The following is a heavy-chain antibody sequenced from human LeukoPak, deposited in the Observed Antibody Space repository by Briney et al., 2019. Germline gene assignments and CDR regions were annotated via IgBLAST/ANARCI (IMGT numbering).Heavy chain of an antibody. D-gene: IGHD5-24*01. V-gene: IGHV4-34*01. CDR3: ARGRDRSKAGDH. J-gene: IGHJ4*02. CDR2: IHPYGTF. CDR1: GGSCSDYY. Sequence: SETLSLTCAVYGGSCSDYYCSWIRQPPGKGLEWIGEIHPYGTFYYNSSLRSRLTISIDTSKTQFSLRLTSVTAADTAFYYCARGRDRSKAGDHWGQGTLVTSPQ.